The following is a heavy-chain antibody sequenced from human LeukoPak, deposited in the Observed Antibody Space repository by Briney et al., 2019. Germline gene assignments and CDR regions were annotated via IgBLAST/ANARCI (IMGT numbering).Heavy chain of an antibody. CDR3: ARDRRYGSGSYLPTGPVDY. J-gene: IGHJ4*02. V-gene: IGHV3-53*01. CDR1: GFTVSSNY. D-gene: IGHD3-10*01. CDR2: VYSGGST. Sequence: GRSLSLSRAASGFTVSSNYMSWVRQAPGKGLEWVSVVYSGGSTQYAHSVKGRFTISRNNSKNKLYLQMNSLRAEDTAVYYCARDRRYGSGSYLPTGPVDYWGQGTLVTVSS.